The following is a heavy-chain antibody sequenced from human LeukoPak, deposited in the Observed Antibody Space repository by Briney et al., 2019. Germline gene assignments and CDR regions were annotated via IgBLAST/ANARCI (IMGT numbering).Heavy chain of an antibody. CDR3: ARAGMADFSAGYYYGMDV. D-gene: IGHD6-13*01. CDR1: GYTFTSYG. CDR2: ISAHNGNI. Sequence: ASVRVSCKASGYTFTSYGISWLRQAPGQGLEWLGWISAHNGNINYAQKLQGRVTMTTDTSTSTAYMELRSLRSDDTAVYYCARAGMADFSAGYYYGMDVWGQGTTVTVSS. V-gene: IGHV1-18*01. J-gene: IGHJ6*02.